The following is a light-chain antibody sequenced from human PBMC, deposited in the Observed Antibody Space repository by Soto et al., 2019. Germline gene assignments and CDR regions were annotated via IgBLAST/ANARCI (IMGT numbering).Light chain of an antibody. V-gene: IGKV1-39*01. Sequence: DIQMTQSPSPLSASVGDSVTITCRASQTIKTYLNWYRHKPGKAPELLIYAASRLQSGVASRFSGSGSGTYFILTISSLQPDDLATYYCQQTYTAPGTFGQGTKVAI. CDR1: QTIKTY. J-gene: IGKJ1*01. CDR3: QQTYTAPGT. CDR2: AAS.